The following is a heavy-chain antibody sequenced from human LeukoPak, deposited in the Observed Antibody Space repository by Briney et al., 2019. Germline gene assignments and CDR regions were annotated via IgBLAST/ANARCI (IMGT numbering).Heavy chain of an antibody. J-gene: IGHJ6*02. V-gene: IGHV3-15*01. Sequence: GGSLRLSCAASGFSFSNSWMSWVRQAPWKGLEWVGRIKSKTDGGTTDYAAPVKGRFTISRDDSKNTLYLQMNSLKTEDTAVYYCIRAAAGLMDVWGQGTTVTVSS. CDR2: IKSKTDGGTT. CDR1: GFSFSNSW. D-gene: IGHD6-13*01. CDR3: IRAAAGLMDV.